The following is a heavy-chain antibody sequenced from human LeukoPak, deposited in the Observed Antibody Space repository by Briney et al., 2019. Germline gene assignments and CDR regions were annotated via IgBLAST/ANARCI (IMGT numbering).Heavy chain of an antibody. CDR1: GGSINSYY. CDR2: VYNSRST. CDR3: ARLRSGMDV. Sequence: SETLSLTCTVSGGSINSYYWTWIRQPPGKGLEWIANVYNSRSTNYNPSLKSRVTISVDMFKNQFSLKLTSVTAADTAVYYCARLRSGMDVWGQGTTVTVSS. V-gene: IGHV4-59*01. J-gene: IGHJ6*02.